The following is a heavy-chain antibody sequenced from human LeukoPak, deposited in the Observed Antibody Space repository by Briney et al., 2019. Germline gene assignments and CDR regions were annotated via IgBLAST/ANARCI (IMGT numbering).Heavy chain of an antibody. CDR1: GFTFDDYA. V-gene: IGHV3-9*03. Sequence: GGSLRLSCVASGFTFDDYAMHWVRQAPGKGLEWVSSISWNSGNIGYADSVKGRFTISRDNAKSSLYLQMNSLRAEDMALYYCTKDRGKYSSSSGLDYWGQGTLVTVSS. D-gene: IGHD6-6*01. J-gene: IGHJ4*02. CDR3: TKDRGKYSSSSGLDY. CDR2: ISWNSGNI.